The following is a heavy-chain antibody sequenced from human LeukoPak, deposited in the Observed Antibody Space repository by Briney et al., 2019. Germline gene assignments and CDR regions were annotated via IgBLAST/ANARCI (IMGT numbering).Heavy chain of an antibody. J-gene: IGHJ4*02. CDR1: GFTFSNYA. D-gene: IGHD3-9*01. CDR2: ITGSGGNT. Sequence: PGASLRLSCAVSGFTFSNYAMSWVRQAPGKGLEWVSAITGSGGNTYYADSVKGRFTISRDNSKNTVFLQMNSLRAEDTAVYYCAKWGDYDVLTGYYVSDYWGQATLVTVSS. V-gene: IGHV3-23*01. CDR3: AKWGDYDVLTGYYVSDY.